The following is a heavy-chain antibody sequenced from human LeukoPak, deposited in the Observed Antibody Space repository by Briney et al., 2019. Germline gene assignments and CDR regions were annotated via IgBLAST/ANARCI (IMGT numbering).Heavy chain of an antibody. V-gene: IGHV4-39*01. CDR1: GGSIYSTTYY. Sequence: SETLSLTCTVSGGSIYSTTYYWAWIRQPPGKGLEWIGYIFHSGSSYYNPSLKSRVTISVDTSNNQFSLRLTSVTAADTAVYYCARRLGYNGDFYFDYWGQGTLVTVSS. D-gene: IGHD4-17*01. CDR2: IFHSGSS. J-gene: IGHJ4*02. CDR3: ARRLGYNGDFYFDY.